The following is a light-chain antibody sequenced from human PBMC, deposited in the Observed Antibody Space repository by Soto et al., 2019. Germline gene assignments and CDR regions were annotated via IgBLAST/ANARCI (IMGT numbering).Light chain of an antibody. V-gene: IGKV3D-20*02. CDR1: QSVSSSY. Sequence: ERELTQSPGTLSMSPGGSAKLKSRARQSVSSSYLAWYQQKPGQAPRLLIYDTSYRATGIPARFSGSGSGTDFTLTISSLGPEDFAVYYWQQRSNWITFSQGTRLEIK. CDR2: DTS. CDR3: QQRSNWIT. J-gene: IGKJ5*01.